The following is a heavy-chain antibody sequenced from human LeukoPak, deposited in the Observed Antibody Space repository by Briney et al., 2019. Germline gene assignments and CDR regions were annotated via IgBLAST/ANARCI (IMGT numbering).Heavy chain of an antibody. Sequence: ASVKVSCKASGYTFTSYAMNWVRQAPGQGLEWMGIINPSGGSTSYAQKFQGRVTMTRDTSTSTVYMELSSLRSEDTAVYYCARDLDSSSSSPNFDYWGQGTLVTVSS. V-gene: IGHV1-46*01. J-gene: IGHJ4*02. CDR3: ARDLDSSSSSPNFDY. D-gene: IGHD6-6*01. CDR2: INPSGGST. CDR1: GYTFTSYA.